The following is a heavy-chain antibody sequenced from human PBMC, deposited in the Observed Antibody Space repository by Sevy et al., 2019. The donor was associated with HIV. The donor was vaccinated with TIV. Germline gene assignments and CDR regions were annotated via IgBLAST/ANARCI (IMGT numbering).Heavy chain of an antibody. CDR2: ISSNGGST. V-gene: IGHV3-64D*06. J-gene: IGHJ6*02. CDR3: VKDLMYAGGSTFYYGMDV. D-gene: IGHD2-8*01. CDR1: GFTFSHYA. Sequence: GGSLRLSCSASGFTFSHYAMHWVRQAPGKGLEYVSVISSNGGSTYYADPVKGRFTISRDNSKNTLFLQRSSLRPEDTAVYYCVKDLMYAGGSTFYYGMDVWGQGTTVTVSS.